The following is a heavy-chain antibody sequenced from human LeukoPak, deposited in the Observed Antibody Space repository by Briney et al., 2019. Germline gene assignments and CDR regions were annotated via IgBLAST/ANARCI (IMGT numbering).Heavy chain of an antibody. V-gene: IGHV1-2*02. D-gene: IGHD1-7*01. J-gene: IGHJ5*02. CDR2: INPNSGGT. CDR3: ATDWNYDT. CDR1: GYTFIGYY. Sequence: ASVKVSCKASGYTFIGYYMHWVRQAPGQGLEWMGWINPNSGGTTYAQNFQGRVTMTRDTSISTAYMELSRLRSDDTAVYYCATDWNYDTWGQGTLVTVSS.